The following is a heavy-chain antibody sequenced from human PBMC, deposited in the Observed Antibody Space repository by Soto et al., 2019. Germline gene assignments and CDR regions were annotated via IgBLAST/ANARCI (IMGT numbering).Heavy chain of an antibody. V-gene: IGHV4-59*01. CDR3: ARARRNSFYYYGLDV. CDR2: IYYGGSI. CDR1: GGSMSNYY. Sequence: SETLSLTCTVSGGSMSNYYWSWIRQPPGKGLEWIGYIYYGGSINYNPSLKSRVTISVDTSKNQFSLNLSSVTAADTAVYYCARARRNSFYYYGLDVWGQGTTVTVSS. J-gene: IGHJ6*02. D-gene: IGHD5-18*01.